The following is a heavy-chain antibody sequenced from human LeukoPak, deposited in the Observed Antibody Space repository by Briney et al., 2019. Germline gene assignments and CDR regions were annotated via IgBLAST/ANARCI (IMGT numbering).Heavy chain of an antibody. CDR3: AKNNYYGYFEFTTIFGLG. CDR2: IRYDGTKK. J-gene: IGHJ4*02. D-gene: IGHD3-10*02. V-gene: IGHV3-30*02. Sequence: GGSLRRSCAASGFTFSSYGMHWVRQAPGKALEWVAFIRYDGTKKYYADSMKGRFTISRDNSENTRYRQMNSVRAGETARLYCAKNNYYGYFEFTTIFGLGWGQGTLVTVAS. CDR1: GFTFSSYG.